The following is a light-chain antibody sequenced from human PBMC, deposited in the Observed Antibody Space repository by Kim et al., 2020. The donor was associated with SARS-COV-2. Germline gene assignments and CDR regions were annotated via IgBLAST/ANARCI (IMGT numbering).Light chain of an antibody. CDR2: GEN. Sequence: ALGQTVRMTCQGDSLRSYSASWYQQKPGQAPVLVSYGENNRPSGIPDRFSGSTLGNTASLTITGAQAEDEADYYCNARDNSGKHLRFGGGTQLTVL. CDR3: NARDNSGKHLR. J-gene: IGLJ2*01. CDR1: SLRSYS. V-gene: IGLV3-19*01.